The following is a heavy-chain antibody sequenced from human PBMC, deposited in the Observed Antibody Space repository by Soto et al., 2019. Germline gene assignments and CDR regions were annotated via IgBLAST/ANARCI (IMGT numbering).Heavy chain of an antibody. D-gene: IGHD6-19*01. CDR3: ARTIAVAGEYRLGP. CDR1: GDSISSYY. J-gene: IGHJ5*02. V-gene: IGHV4-59*08. Sequence: ETLSLTCTVSGDSISSYYWIWIRQPPGKGLEWIGYIYYSGTTNYNPSLRRRVTTSVDTAKNQISLKFTSVTAADTAVYYCARTIAVAGEYRLGPWGQGTLGTVSS. CDR2: IYYSGTT.